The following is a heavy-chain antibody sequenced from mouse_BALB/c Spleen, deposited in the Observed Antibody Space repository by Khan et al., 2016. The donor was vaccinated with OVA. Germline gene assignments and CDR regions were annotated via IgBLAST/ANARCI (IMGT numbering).Heavy chain of an antibody. J-gene: IGHJ3*01. Sequence: EVQLQESGPSLVKPSQTLSLTCSVTGDSITSGYWSWIRKFPGNKLEYMGYMIYTGYTYYNPSLKSRISITRHTSKTQYYLQLNSVTTEDTATYYCARSTYRYAFAYWGQGTLVTVSA. D-gene: IGHD2-14*01. CDR2: MIYTGYT. CDR1: GDSITSGY. V-gene: IGHV3-8*02. CDR3: ARSTYRYAFAY.